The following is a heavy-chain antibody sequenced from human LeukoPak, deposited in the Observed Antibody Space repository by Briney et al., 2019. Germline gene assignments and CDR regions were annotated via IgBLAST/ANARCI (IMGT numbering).Heavy chain of an antibody. Sequence: PGGSLRLSCVASGFTFSNYWMTWVRQAPGKGLEWVANIKQDGSEKYFVDSVKGRFTISRDNGKSSVYLQLNSLRADDTAVYYCVRDTGGSGSYPDFWGQGTLVTVSS. CDR1: GFTFSNYW. V-gene: IGHV3-7*01. D-gene: IGHD1-26*01. CDR2: IKQDGSEK. J-gene: IGHJ4*02. CDR3: VRDTGGSGSYPDF.